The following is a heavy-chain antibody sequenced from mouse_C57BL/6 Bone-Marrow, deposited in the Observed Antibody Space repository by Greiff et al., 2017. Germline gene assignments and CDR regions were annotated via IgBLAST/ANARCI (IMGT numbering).Heavy chain of an antibody. V-gene: IGHV1-4*01. CDR2: INPSSGYT. D-gene: IGHD4-1*01. J-gene: IGHJ4*01. Sequence: QVQLQQSGAELARPGASVKMSCKASGYTFTSYTMHWVKQRPGQGLEWIGYINPSSGYTKYNQKFKDKATLTADKSSSTAYRQLSSLTSEDSAVYYCARRRKLGRGYAMDYWGQGTSVTVSS. CDR1: GYTFTSYT. CDR3: ARRRKLGRGYAMDY.